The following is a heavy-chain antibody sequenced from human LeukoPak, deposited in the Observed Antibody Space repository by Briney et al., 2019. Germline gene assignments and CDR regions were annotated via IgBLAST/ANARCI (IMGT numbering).Heavy chain of an antibody. J-gene: IGHJ4*02. D-gene: IGHD5-18*01. CDR1: GYSISSGYY. Sequence: SETLSLTCAVSGYSISSGYYWGWIRQPPGKGLEWIGSIYHSGSTYYNPSLKSRVTISVDTSKNQFSLKLSSVTAADTAVYYCARHEWDVDTDMGGFDYWGQGTLVTVSS. V-gene: IGHV4-38-2*01. CDR3: ARHEWDVDTDMGGFDY. CDR2: IYHSGST.